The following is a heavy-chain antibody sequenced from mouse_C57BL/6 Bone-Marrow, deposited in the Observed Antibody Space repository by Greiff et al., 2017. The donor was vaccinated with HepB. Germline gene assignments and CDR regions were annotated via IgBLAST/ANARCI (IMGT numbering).Heavy chain of an antibody. J-gene: IGHJ3*01. D-gene: IGHD1-1*01. CDR3: TSYGSRYDWFAY. V-gene: IGHV14-4*01. CDR1: GFNIKDDY. CDR2: IDPENGDT. Sequence: VQLQQSGAELVRPGASVKLSCTASGFNIKDDYMHWVKQRPEQGLEWIGWIDPENGDTEYASKFQGKATITADTSSNTAYLQLSSLTSEDAAVYYCTSYGSRYDWFAYWGQGTLVTVSA.